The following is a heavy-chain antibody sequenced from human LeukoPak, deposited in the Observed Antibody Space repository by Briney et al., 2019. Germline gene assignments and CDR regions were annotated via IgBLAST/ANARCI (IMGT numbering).Heavy chain of an antibody. CDR1: GYSISSGYY. CDR3: ARSLLRYYYFYMDV. V-gene: IGHV4-38-2*02. CDR2: IYHSGST. J-gene: IGHJ6*03. Sequence: SETLSLTCTVSGYSISSGYYWGWIRQPPGKGLEWIGSIYHSGSTYYNPSLKSRVTISVDTSKNQFSLKLSSMTAADTAVYYCARSLLRYYYFYMDVWGKGTTVTVSS.